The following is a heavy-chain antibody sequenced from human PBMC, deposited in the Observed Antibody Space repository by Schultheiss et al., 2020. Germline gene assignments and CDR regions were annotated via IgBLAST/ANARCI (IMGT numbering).Heavy chain of an antibody. Sequence: ASVKVSCKASGFTFTSSAVQWVRQAPGQGLEWMGWINPNSGGTNYAQNLQGRVTMTTDTSTSTAYMELRSLRSDDTAVYYCARDHSSGWYGDYYYYYGMDVWGQGTTVTVSS. CDR1: GFTFTSSA. CDR3: ARDHSSGWYGDYYYYYGMDV. J-gene: IGHJ6*02. CDR2: INPNSGGT. D-gene: IGHD6-19*01. V-gene: IGHV1-18*01.